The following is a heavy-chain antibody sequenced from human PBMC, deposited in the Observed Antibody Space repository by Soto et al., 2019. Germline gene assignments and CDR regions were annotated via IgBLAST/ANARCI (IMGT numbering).Heavy chain of an antibody. D-gene: IGHD2-15*01. Sequence: PSETLSLTCTVSGGSISNYYWSWIRQPAGKGLEWIGRIYTGGSTNYNPSLKSRVTMSTDTSKNQFSLRLTSVTAADTAVYYCARASVGPPGGGSWIMPFDCWGQGALVTVSS. J-gene: IGHJ4*02. CDR2: IYTGGST. CDR1: GGSISNYY. CDR3: ARASVGPPGGGSWIMPFDC. V-gene: IGHV4-4*07.